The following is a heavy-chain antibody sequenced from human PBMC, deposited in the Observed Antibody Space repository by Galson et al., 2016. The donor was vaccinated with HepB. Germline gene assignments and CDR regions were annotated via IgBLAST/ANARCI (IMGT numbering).Heavy chain of an antibody. CDR3: VHLGGYGMDV. CDR2: TYYRSKWYN. CDR1: GDSVSSNSAA. V-gene: IGHV6-1*01. Sequence: CAISGDSVSSNSAAWNWIRQSPSRGLEWLGRTYYRSKWYNDYAVSVKSRITISPDTSKNQFSLQLNSVTPDDTAVYFCVHLGGYGMDVWGLGTTVTVSS. J-gene: IGHJ6*02. D-gene: IGHD3-16*01.